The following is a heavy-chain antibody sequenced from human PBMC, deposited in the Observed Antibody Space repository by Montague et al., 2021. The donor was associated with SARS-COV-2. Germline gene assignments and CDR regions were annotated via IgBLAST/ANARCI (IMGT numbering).Heavy chain of an antibody. V-gene: IGHV6-1*01. CDR2: TYYRSKWYS. Sequence: CAISGDSVSSNSVAWSWIGQSPSRGLEWLGRTYYRSKWYSDYAPSVRGRLTVNPDASKNEFSLELNYVTPEDTAVYYCVRYSGWFCFDFWGQGTLVTVSS. J-gene: IGHJ4*02. CDR1: GDSVSSNSVA. CDR3: VRYSGWFCFDF. D-gene: IGHD6-19*01.